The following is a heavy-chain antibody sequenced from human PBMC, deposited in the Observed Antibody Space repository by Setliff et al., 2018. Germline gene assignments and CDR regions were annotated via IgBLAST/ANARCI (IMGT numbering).Heavy chain of an antibody. J-gene: IGHJ1*01. D-gene: IGHD6-19*01. CDR1: GFTFSSYG. CDR2: IWYDGSNK. Sequence: GGSLRLSCAASGFTFSSYGMHWVRQAPGKGLEWVAVIWYDGSNKYYADSVKGRFTISRDNSKNTLYLQMNSLRAEDAAVYYCARDPWQWLTTFTSAEYFQHWGQGTLVTVSS. V-gene: IGHV3-33*08. CDR3: ARDPWQWLTTFTSAEYFQH.